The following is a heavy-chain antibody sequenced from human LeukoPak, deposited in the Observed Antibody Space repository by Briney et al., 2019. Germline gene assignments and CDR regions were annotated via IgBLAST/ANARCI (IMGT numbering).Heavy chain of an antibody. CDR1: GGSISSYY. V-gene: IGHV4-59*08. CDR2: IYYSGST. J-gene: IGHJ4*02. Sequence: SETLSLTCTVSGGSISSYYWSWIRQPPGKGLEWIGYIYYSGSTNYNPSLKSRVTISVDTSKNQFSLKLSSVTAADTAVYYCARLEYSSSSYFDYWAQGTLVTVSS. D-gene: IGHD6-6*01. CDR3: ARLEYSSSSYFDY.